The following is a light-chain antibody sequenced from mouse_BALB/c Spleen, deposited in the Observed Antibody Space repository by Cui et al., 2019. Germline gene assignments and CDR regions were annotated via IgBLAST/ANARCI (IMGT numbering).Light chain of an antibody. Sequence: DTKMTKSPSSMYASLGERVTTTCKASQDINSYLSWFQQKPGKSPKTLIYRANRLVDGVPSRFSGSGSGQDYSLTISSLEYEDMGMYYCLQYDEFPLTFGAGTKLELK. CDR3: LQYDEFPLT. CDR2: RAN. J-gene: IGKJ5*01. CDR1: QDINSY. V-gene: IGKV14-111*01.